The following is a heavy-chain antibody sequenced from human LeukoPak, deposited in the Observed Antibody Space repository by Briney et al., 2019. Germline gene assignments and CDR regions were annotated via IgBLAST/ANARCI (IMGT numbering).Heavy chain of an antibody. CDR1: GSISVYY. D-gene: IGHD2-2*01. CDR3: ARQKCTSASGLTKNAFDI. CDR2: IYTSGST. J-gene: IGHJ3*02. V-gene: IGHV4-4*09. Sequence: SETLSLTCTVSGSISVYYWSWIRQPPGKGLEWIGYIYTSGSTNYNPSLESRVTISVDTSKNQFSLDLSSVTAADTAVYYCARQKCTSASGLTKNAFDIWGQGTMVTVSS.